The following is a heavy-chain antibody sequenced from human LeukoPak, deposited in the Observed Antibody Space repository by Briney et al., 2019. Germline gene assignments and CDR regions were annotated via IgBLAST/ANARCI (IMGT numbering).Heavy chain of an antibody. CDR2: ISGSGGST. Sequence: PGGSLRLSCAASGFTFSSYAMSWVRQAPGKGLEWVSDISGSGGSTYYADSVKGRFTISRDNSKNTLYLQMNSLRAEDTAVYYCAKDLYPVTSSGLGPFDYWGQGTLVTVSS. CDR3: AKDLYPVTSSGLGPFDY. J-gene: IGHJ4*02. D-gene: IGHD6-19*01. CDR1: GFTFSSYA. V-gene: IGHV3-23*01.